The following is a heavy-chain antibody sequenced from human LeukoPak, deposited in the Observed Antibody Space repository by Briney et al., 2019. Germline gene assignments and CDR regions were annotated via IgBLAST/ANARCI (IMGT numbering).Heavy chain of an antibody. V-gene: IGHV3-48*03. CDR1: GFTLSSSE. Sequence: GGSLRLSCAASGFTLSSSEMNWVRQAPGKGLEWVSYISSSGNTIYYADSVKGRFTISRDNAKNSLYLQMNSLRAEDTAVYYCARETYYYMDVWGKGTTVTISS. CDR3: ARETYYYMDV. J-gene: IGHJ6*03. CDR2: ISSSGNTI.